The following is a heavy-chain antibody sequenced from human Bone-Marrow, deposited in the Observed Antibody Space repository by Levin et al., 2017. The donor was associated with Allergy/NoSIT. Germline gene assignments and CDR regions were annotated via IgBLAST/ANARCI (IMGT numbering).Heavy chain of an antibody. V-gene: IGHV4-38-2*01. J-gene: IGHJ4*02. CDR2: IYHSGST. D-gene: IGHD4-17*01. CDR1: GYSISSGYY. Sequence: NSSETLSLTCAVSGYSISSGYYWGWIRQPPGKGLEWIGSIYHSGSTYYNPSLKSRVTISVDTSKNQFSLKLSSVTAADTAVYYCARGQDDYGDPHFDYWGQGTLVTVSS. CDR3: ARGQDDYGDPHFDY.